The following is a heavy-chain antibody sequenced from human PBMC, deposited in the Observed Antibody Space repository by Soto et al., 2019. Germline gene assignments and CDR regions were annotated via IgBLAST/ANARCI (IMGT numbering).Heavy chain of an antibody. CDR1: GGSISTGVYS. CDR3: ARGHYRYAMDV. CDR2: INHSGST. V-gene: IGHV4-30-2*01. Sequence: TLSLTCDVSGGSISTGVYSWNWIRQPPGKGLEWVGYINHSGSTYDNPSLKSRVTMSVNRSKNQFSLNLTSVTAADTAVYFCARGHYRYAMDVWGQGTTVTVSS. J-gene: IGHJ6*02.